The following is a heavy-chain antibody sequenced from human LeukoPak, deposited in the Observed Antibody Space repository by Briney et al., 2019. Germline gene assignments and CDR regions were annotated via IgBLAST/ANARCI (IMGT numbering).Heavy chain of an antibody. J-gene: IGHJ5*02. Sequence: SAKVSCKASGGTFSSYAISWVRQAPGQGLEWMGRIIPTLGIVNYAQKFQGRVTITADKSTSTAYMELSSLRSEDTAVYYCARDFIVVVAATYWFDPWGQGTLVTVSS. D-gene: IGHD2-15*01. CDR1: GGTFSSYA. V-gene: IGHV1-69*04. CDR2: IIPTLGIV. CDR3: ARDFIVVVAATYWFDP.